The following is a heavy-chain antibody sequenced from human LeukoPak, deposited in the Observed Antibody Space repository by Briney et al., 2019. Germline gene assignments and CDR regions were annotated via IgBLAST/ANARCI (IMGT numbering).Heavy chain of an antibody. CDR2: IYYSGNT. J-gene: IGHJ5*02. V-gene: IGHV4-39*01. Sequence: SETLSLTCTVSGDSISTSNSYWGWIRQPPGKGLEWIGSIYYSGNTYYNASLKSRVTISVDTSKNQFSLKLTSVTAADTAVYYCARWYSSGWYVRFDPWGQGTLVTVSS. CDR1: GDSISTSNSY. CDR3: ARWYSSGWYVRFDP. D-gene: IGHD6-19*01.